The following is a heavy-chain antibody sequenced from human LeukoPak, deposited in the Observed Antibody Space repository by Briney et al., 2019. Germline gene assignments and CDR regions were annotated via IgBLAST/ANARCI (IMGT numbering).Heavy chain of an antibody. J-gene: IGHJ1*01. V-gene: IGHV3-7*01. CDR3: ARVNRQAAALFSWCYFQH. CDR2: IKQDGSEK. Sequence: GGSLRLSCAASGFTFSSYWMSWVRQAPGKGLEWVANIKQDGSEKYYVDSVKGRFTIYRDNAKNSLYLQMNSLRAEDTAVYYCARVNRQAAALFSWCYFQHWGQGTLVTVSS. D-gene: IGHD6-13*01. CDR1: GFTFSSYW.